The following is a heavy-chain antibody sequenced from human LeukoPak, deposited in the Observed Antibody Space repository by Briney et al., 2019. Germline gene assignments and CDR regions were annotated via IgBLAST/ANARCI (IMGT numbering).Heavy chain of an antibody. Sequence: GGSLRLSCVVSGFTFNNYAMSWVRQAPGKGLEWVTASGGDGGSTYADSVKGRCTISRDNSKNTLYLQMNSLRAEDTATYYCAKALNYWYFDLWGRGNLVTVSS. J-gene: IGHJ2*01. CDR1: GFTFNNYA. CDR3: AKALNYWYFDL. CDR2: SGGDGGST. V-gene: IGHV3-23*01.